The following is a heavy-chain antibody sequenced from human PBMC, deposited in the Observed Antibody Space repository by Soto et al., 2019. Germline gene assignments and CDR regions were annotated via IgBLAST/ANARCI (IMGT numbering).Heavy chain of an antibody. CDR1: GGSIITTYY. V-gene: IGHV4-39*01. D-gene: IGHD6-6*01. CDR3: ARHHFEYSSHFDY. CDR2: IYYSGST. J-gene: IGHJ4*02. Sequence: SETLSLTCTVSGGSIITTYYWGWIRQPPGKGLEWIASIYYSGSTYYNPSLKSRVTKSVDTSKNQFSLKLTSVTATDTAVYYCARHHFEYSSHFDYWGQGTLVTVSS.